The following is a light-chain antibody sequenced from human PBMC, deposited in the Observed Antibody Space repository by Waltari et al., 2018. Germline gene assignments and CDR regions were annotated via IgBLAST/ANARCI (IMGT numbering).Light chain of an antibody. CDR1: SLRSYY. J-gene: IGLJ3*02. CDR2: GKN. CDR3: NSRDSSGNRV. V-gene: IGLV3-19*01. Sequence: SSELTQDPAVSVALGQTVRITGPGDSLRSYYARWYQQKPGQAPLLVIYGKNNRPSGIPDRFSGSSSGNTASLTITGAQAEDEADYYCNSRDSSGNRVFGGGTKLTVL.